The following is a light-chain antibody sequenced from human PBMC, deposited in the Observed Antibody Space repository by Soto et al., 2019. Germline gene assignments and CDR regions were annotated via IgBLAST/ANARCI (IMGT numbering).Light chain of an antibody. CDR1: ESIRTW. Sequence: DIQMTQSPSTLSASIGDRVTITCRASESIRTWLAWYQHKPGKAPKFLIYDASSLQSGVPSRFSGSGSGTDFTLTISSLQPEDFATYYCQQSYSTPTWTFGQGTKVDIK. V-gene: IGKV1-39*01. CDR3: QQSYSTPTWT. J-gene: IGKJ1*01. CDR2: DAS.